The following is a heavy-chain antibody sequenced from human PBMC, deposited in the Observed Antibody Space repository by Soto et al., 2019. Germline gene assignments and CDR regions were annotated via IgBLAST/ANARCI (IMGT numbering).Heavy chain of an antibody. CDR3: ARAQEGQLGFFTRRSQGKIDY. Sequence: PSETLSLTCAVYGGSFSGYYWSWIRQPPGKGLEWIGEINHSGSTNYNPSLKSRVTISVDTSKNQFSLKLSSVTAADTAVYYCARAQEGQLGFFTRRSQGKIDYWGQGTLVTVSS. J-gene: IGHJ4*02. D-gene: IGHD6-6*01. CDR2: INHSGST. CDR1: GGSFSGYY. V-gene: IGHV4-34*01.